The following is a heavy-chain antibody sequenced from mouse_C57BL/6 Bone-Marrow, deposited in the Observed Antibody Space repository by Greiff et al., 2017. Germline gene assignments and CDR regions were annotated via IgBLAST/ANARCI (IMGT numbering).Heavy chain of an antibody. CDR1: GFTFSNYW. Sequence: DVKLVESGGGLVQPGGSMKLSCVASGFTFSNYWMNWVRQSPEKGLEWVAQIRLKSDNYATHYAESVKGRFTISRDDSKSSVYLQMNNLRAEDTGIYYCTVNWDGVRNYWGQGTTLTVSS. CDR3: TVNWDGVRNY. J-gene: IGHJ2*01. V-gene: IGHV6-3*01. D-gene: IGHD4-1*02. CDR2: IRLKSDNYAT.